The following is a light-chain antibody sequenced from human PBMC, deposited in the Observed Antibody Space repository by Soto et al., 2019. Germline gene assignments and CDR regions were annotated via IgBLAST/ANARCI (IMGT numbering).Light chain of an antibody. CDR3: QQYNAYPYT. V-gene: IGKV1-5*03. Sequence: DIQMTQSPSTLSASVGDRVTITCRASQSISRWVAWYQQTPAKAPKLLIYKASSLESGVPSRFSGSGSGTEFTLTISSLQPDDCATYYCQQYNAYPYTFGQGTKLEIK. CDR2: KAS. J-gene: IGKJ2*01. CDR1: QSISRW.